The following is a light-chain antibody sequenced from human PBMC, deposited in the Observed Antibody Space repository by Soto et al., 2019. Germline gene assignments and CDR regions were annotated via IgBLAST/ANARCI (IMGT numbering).Light chain of an antibody. CDR1: QSVSSH. V-gene: IGKV3-11*01. J-gene: IGKJ4*01. Sequence: EIVLTQSPATLSLSPGERATLSCRASQSVSSHLTWYQQKPGQAPRLLIYDTSNRATGIPARFSGSGSGTDFTLTISSLEPEDFEVYDCQQRTNWRLSFGGGTKVEIK. CDR3: QQRTNWRLS. CDR2: DTS.